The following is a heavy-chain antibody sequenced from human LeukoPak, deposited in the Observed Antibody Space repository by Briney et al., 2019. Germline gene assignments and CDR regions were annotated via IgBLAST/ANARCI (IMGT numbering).Heavy chain of an antibody. V-gene: IGHV3-7*01. J-gene: IGHJ3*02. CDR3: ARKGDALDI. CDR1: GFTFSSYG. Sequence: GGSLRLSCAASGFTFSSYGMHWVRQAPGKGLEWVANINQDGSEKYYVDSVKGRFTISRDNAKNSLYLQMSSLRGEDTAVYYCARKGDALDIWGQGTMVTVSS. CDR2: INQDGSEK.